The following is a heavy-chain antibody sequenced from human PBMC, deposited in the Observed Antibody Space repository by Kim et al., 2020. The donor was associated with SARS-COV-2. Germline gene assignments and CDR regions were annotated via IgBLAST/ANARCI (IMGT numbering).Heavy chain of an antibody. CDR2: IYNSGGT. Sequence: GGSLRLSCAASGFTVSSDYMTWARQAPGKGLEWGSIIYNSGGTSYSASLTGRITMSRDTSKNTPYLQMNSLRAEDTAIYYCARTSRGWPILGNWGQGSLLTASS. V-gene: IGHV3-53*01. J-gene: IGHJ1*01. D-gene: IGHD6-19*01. CDR3: ARTSRGWPILGN. CDR1: GFTVSSDY.